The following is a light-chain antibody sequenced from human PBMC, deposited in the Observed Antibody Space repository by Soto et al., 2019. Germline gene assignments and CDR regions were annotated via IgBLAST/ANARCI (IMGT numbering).Light chain of an antibody. Sequence: NFMLTQPHSVSESPGKTVTISCTRSSGSIASNYVQWYQQRPGSAPTTVIYEDNQRPSGVPDRFSGSIDSSSNSASLTISGLKTEDEADYYCSSYTSSSTPYVFGTGTKLTVL. CDR3: SSYTSSSTPYV. CDR2: EDN. J-gene: IGLJ1*01. CDR1: SGSIASNY. V-gene: IGLV6-57*04.